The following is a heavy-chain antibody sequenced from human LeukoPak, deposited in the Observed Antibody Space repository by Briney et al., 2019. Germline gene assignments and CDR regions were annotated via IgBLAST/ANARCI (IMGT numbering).Heavy chain of an antibody. V-gene: IGHV4-34*01. Sequence: SETLSLTCAVYGGSFSSYYWSWIRHPPGKGLELIGEINHSGSTNYNPSLKSRVTISVDTSKNQFSLKLSSVTAADTAVYYCARDRVKWLVYYYGMDVWGQGTTVTVSS. D-gene: IGHD6-19*01. J-gene: IGHJ6*02. CDR3: ARDRVKWLVYYYGMDV. CDR2: INHSGST. CDR1: GGSFSSYY.